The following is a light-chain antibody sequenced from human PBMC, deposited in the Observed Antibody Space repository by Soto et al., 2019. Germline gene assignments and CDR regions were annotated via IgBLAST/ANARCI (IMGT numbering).Light chain of an antibody. CDR3: QQDGSSPPKT. J-gene: IGKJ1*01. Sequence: IVLTQSPGTLSLSPGERATLSCRASQSVSSSYLACYQQKPGQAPRLLIYGASSRATGIPDRFSGSGSGTDFTLTISRLEPEDFAVYYCQQDGSSPPKTFGQGTKV. V-gene: IGKV3-20*01. CDR2: GAS. CDR1: QSVSSSY.